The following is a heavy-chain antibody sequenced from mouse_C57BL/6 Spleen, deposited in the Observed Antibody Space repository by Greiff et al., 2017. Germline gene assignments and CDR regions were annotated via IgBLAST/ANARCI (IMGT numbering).Heavy chain of an antibody. Sequence: QVQLKESGAELVRPGASVTLSCKASGYTFTDYEMHWVKQTPVHGLEWIGAIDPETGGTAYNQKFKGKAILTADKSSSTAYMELRSLTSEDSAVYYCTREEDYYGSSLYYFDYWGQGTTLTVSS. D-gene: IGHD1-1*01. CDR3: TREEDYYGSSLYYFDY. V-gene: IGHV1-15*01. J-gene: IGHJ2*01. CDR1: GYTFTDYE. CDR2: IDPETGGT.